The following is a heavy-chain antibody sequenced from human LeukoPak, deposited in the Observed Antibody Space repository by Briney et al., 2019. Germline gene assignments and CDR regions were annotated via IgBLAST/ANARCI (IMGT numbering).Heavy chain of an antibody. D-gene: IGHD4-17*01. CDR3: ARDLSGDYFDY. V-gene: IGHV1-69*05. J-gene: IGHJ4*02. Sequence: SVKVSCRASGGTFSSYAISWVRQAPGQGLDWMGGIIPIFGTANYAQKFQGRVTITTDESTSTAYMELSSLRSEDTAVYYCARDLSGDYFDYWSQGTLVTVSS. CDR1: GGTFSSYA. CDR2: IIPIFGTA.